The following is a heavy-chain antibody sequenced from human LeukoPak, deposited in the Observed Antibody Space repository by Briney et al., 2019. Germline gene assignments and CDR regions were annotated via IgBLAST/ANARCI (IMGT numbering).Heavy chain of an antibody. Sequence: GASVKVSCKASGYTFTSYDINWVRQATGQGLEWMGWMNPNSGNTGYAQKFQGRVTMTRNTSISTAYMELSSLRSEDTAVCYCARAYYYDSSGYYSPYYYYGMDVWGQGTTVTVSS. CDR3: ARAYYYDSSGYYSPYYYYGMDV. D-gene: IGHD3-22*01. CDR1: GYTFTSYD. J-gene: IGHJ6*02. V-gene: IGHV1-8*01. CDR2: MNPNSGNT.